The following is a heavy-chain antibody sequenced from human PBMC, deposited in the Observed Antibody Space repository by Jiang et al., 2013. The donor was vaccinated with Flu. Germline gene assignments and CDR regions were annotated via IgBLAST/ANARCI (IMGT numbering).Heavy chain of an antibody. CDR2: IHYSGST. CDR1: GGSISTYY. Sequence: TCTVSGGSISTYYWYWIRQPPGKGLEWVGSIHYSGSTNYNPSLKSRVTISIDRSKKQFSLRLSSVTAADTAVYYCARDQWLASDYYYYGMDVWGQGTTVTVSS. CDR3: ARDQWLASDYYYYGMDV. D-gene: IGHD6-19*01. J-gene: IGHJ6*02. V-gene: IGHV4-59*01.